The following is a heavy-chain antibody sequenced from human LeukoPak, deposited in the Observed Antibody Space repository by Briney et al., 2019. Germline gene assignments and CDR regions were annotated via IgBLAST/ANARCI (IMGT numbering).Heavy chain of an antibody. CDR1: GGSISSGDYY. D-gene: IGHD2-2*01. CDR3: ARAHEVVPAAILGKENWFDP. V-gene: IGHV4-30-4*01. CDR2: IYYSGST. Sequence: SSETLSLTCTVSGGSISSGDYYWSWIRQPPGKGLEWTGYIYYSGSTYYNPSLKSRVTISVDTSKNQFSLKLSSVTAADTAVYYCARAHEVVPAAILGKENWFDPWGQGTLVTVSS. J-gene: IGHJ5*02.